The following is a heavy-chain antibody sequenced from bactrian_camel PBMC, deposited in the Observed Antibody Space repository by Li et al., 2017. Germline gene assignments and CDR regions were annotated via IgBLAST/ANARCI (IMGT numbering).Heavy chain of an antibody. CDR2: IHRDSGGT. D-gene: IGHD1*01. V-gene: IGHV3S53*01. CDR1: AYIYSANC. J-gene: IGHJ4*01. Sequence: QVQLVESGGGSVQAGGSLRLSCAASAYIYSANCMGWFRQAPGKEREGVATIHRDSGGTNYAASVKGRFSISRDNAKNTVYLQMNLLKPEDTAMYYCAVKGGPWNCAARFVAGFGYYGQGTQVTVS.